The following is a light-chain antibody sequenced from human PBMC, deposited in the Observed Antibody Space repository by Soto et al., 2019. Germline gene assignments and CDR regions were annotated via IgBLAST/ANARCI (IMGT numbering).Light chain of an antibody. Sequence: EIVLTQSPGTLSLSPGDRATLSCRASQSVSSSYLAWYQQKPGQAPRLLIYGAAIRATCIQDRFSGRGSGTDFALTIRRLEPEDFAMYFCHQYGSSPRTFGQGNKVEIK. CDR3: HQYGSSPRT. CDR2: GAA. V-gene: IGKV3-20*01. CDR1: QSVSSSY. J-gene: IGKJ1*01.